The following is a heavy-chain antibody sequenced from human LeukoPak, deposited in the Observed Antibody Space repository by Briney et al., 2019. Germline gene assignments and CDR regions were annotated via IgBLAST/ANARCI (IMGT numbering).Heavy chain of an antibody. CDR1: GNYW. Sequence: SGGSLRLSCAASGNYWMHWVRQAPGKGLVWVSHINSDGSWTSYADSVKGRFTISKDNAKNTVYLQMNGLRADDTAVYYCASSLLGVSPWGQGTLVTVSS. V-gene: IGHV3-74*01. CDR2: INSDGSWT. J-gene: IGHJ4*02. D-gene: IGHD3-3*01. CDR3: ASSLLGVSP.